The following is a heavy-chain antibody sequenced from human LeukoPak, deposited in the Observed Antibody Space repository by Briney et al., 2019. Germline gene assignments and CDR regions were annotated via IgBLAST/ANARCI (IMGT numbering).Heavy chain of an antibody. V-gene: IGHV4-59*01. Sequence: PSETLSLTCTVSGGSISSYYWSWIRQPPGKGLEWIGYIYYSGSTNYNPSLKSRVTISVDTSKNQFSLKLSSVTAADTAVYYCARVGYSSSSLYYYYYYMDVWGRGTLVTVSS. CDR3: ARVGYSSSSLYYYYYYMDV. J-gene: IGHJ6*03. CDR2: IYYSGST. D-gene: IGHD6-6*01. CDR1: GGSISSYY.